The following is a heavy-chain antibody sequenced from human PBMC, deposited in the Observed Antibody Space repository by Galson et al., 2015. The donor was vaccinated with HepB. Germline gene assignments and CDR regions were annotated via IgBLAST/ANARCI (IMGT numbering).Heavy chain of an antibody. CDR3: TTASF. D-gene: IGHD3-16*02. CDR2: IKSKTDGGTI. J-gene: IGHJ4*02. CDR1: GFTFTNAR. V-gene: IGHV3-15*01. Sequence: SLRLSCAASGFTFTNARMNWVRQAPGKGLEWVGRIKSKTDGGTIDYATFVKGRFIISRDDSKNTVYLQMNSLETEDTAVFYCTTASFWGQGTLVTVSS.